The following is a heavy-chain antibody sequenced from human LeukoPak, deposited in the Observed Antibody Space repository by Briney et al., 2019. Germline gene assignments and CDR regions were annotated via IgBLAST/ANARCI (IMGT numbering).Heavy chain of an antibody. CDR2: IITIFGTA. V-gene: IGHV1-69*05. CDR3: ARDPERRDGYNYPIDAFDI. Sequence: SVKVSCEASGGTFSSYAISWVREAPGPGVGWRGRIITIFGTANYTQKFQGRVTITTDESTSTAYMELSSLRSEDTAVYYCARDPERRDGYNYPIDAFDIWGQGTMVTVSS. J-gene: IGHJ3*02. CDR1: GGTFSSYA. D-gene: IGHD5-24*01.